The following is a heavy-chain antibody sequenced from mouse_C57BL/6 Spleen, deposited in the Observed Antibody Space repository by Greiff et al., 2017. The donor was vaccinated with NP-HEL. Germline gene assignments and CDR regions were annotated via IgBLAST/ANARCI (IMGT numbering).Heavy chain of an antibody. CDR1: GYAFSSYW. Sequence: QVQLKESGAELVKPGASVKISCKASGYAFSSYWMNWVKQRPGKGLEWIGQIYPGDGDTNYNGKFKGKATLTADKSSSTAYMHLSSLTSEDSAVYFCATLITTVVDYWGQGTTLTVSS. CDR2: IYPGDGDT. CDR3: ATLITTVVDY. D-gene: IGHD1-1*01. J-gene: IGHJ2*01. V-gene: IGHV1-80*01.